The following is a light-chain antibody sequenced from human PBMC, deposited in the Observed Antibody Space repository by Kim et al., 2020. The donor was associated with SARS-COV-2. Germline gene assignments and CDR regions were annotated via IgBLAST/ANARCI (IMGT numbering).Light chain of an antibody. Sequence: GQSVTISCTGTSSDVGGYNYVSWYQQHPRKAPQLMIYDVSKRPSGVPDRFSGSKSGNTASLTISGLQAEDEADYYCCSYAGSYTYVFGTGTKVTVL. CDR2: DVS. V-gene: IGLV2-11*01. CDR1: SSDVGGYNY. J-gene: IGLJ1*01. CDR3: CSYAGSYTYV.